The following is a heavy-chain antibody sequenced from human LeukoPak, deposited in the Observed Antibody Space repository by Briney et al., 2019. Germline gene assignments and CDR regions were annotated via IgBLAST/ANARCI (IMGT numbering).Heavy chain of an antibody. CDR2: IYYSGST. CDR1: GGSISRYY. Sequence: SETLSLTCIVSGGSISRYYWNWIRQPPGKGLEWIGYIYYSGSTNYNPSLKSRVTISIDTSKNQLSLKLNPVTAADTAVYYCARTEITVPRAPRGFDIWGQGTMVSVSS. CDR3: ARTEITVPRAPRGFDI. V-gene: IGHV4-59*12. D-gene: IGHD3-10*01. J-gene: IGHJ3*02.